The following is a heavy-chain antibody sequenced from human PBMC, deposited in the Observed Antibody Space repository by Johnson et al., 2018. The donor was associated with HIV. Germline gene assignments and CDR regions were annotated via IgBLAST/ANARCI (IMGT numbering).Heavy chain of an antibody. V-gene: IGHV3-20*04. CDR2: INWSGGST. CDR1: GITFDDYG. D-gene: IGHD2-21*02. CDR3: ARDPGGGDCADAFDI. Sequence: VQLVESGGGVVRPGGSLRLSCAASGITFDDYGMSWVRQTPGKGLEWVSGINWSGGSTGYADSVMGRFSISRDNAKNSLYLQMNSLRAEDTAVYYCARDPGGGDCADAFDIWGQGTMVTVSS. J-gene: IGHJ3*02.